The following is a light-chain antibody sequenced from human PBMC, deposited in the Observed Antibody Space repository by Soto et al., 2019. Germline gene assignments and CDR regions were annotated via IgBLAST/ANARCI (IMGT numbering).Light chain of an antibody. J-gene: IGKJ1*01. CDR1: QSIISNY. CDR2: GAS. CDR3: QQYGSSSAWT. Sequence: EIVMTQSPAILSLSPGERATLSCRASQSIISNYLAWYQQKPGQAPRLLIYGASYRATGIPDRFSGSGSGTEFTLTITRLEPEDFAVYYCQQYGSSSAWTFGQGTKVDIK. V-gene: IGKV3-20*01.